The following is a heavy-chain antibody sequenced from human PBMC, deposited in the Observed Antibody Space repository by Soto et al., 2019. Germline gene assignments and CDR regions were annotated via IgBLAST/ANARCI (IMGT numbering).Heavy chain of an antibody. D-gene: IGHD4-17*01. CDR2: IEEDGNEK. J-gene: IGHJ4*02. CDR3: ATDTTVTALGN. Sequence: EVQLVESGGGLVQPGGSLRLSCAASGFTFSSFWMNWVRQAPGKGLEWVANIEEDGNEKNYVDSVKGRFTISRDNARNSLDLQMNRLRADDTAVYYCATDTTVTALGNWGQGTLGTVAS. CDR1: GFTFSSFW. V-gene: IGHV3-7*01.